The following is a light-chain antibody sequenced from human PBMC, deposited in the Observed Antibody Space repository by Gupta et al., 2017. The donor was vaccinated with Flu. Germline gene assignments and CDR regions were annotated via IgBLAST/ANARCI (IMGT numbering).Light chain of an antibody. V-gene: IGKV3-20*01. CDR3: QQCSRSRT. CDR1: QSVSSTY. CDR2: GAS. Sequence: DIVLTQSPGTLSLSPGERATLSCRASQSVSSTYLAWYQQKCGQAPRLLIYGASSRATGIPDRFSGSGSGTDFTLTISRLEPEDFAVYYCQQCSRSRTFGQGTKVEIK. J-gene: IGKJ1*01.